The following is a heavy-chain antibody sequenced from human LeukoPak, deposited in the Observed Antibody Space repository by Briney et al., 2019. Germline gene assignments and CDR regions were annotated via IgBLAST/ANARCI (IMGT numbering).Heavy chain of an antibody. CDR3: ARVDAGNYDY. CDR2: IDGTDGGS. CDR1: GFRFSSYV. J-gene: IGHJ4*02. V-gene: IGHV3-23*01. Sequence: GGSLRLSCVTSGFRFSSYVMSWVRQAPGKGLEYVSSIDGTDGGSYYAESVKGRFTISRDNSKNTLVLQMNSLRVEDTAVYYCARVDAGNYDYWGQGTLLTVSS. D-gene: IGHD1-26*01.